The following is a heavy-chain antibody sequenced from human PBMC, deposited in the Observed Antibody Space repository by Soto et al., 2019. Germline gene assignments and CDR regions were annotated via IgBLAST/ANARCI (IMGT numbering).Heavy chain of an antibody. CDR1: GGSISSYY. V-gene: IGHV4-59*01. D-gene: IGHD2-15*01. Sequence: TSETLSLTCTVSGGSISSYYWSWIRQPPGKGLEWIGYIYYSGSTNYNPSLKSRVTISVDTSKNQFSLKLSSVTAADTAVYYCARDRGRYCSGGSCYEYYMDVWGKGTTVTVSS. CDR2: IYYSGST. J-gene: IGHJ6*03. CDR3: ARDRGRYCSGGSCYEYYMDV.